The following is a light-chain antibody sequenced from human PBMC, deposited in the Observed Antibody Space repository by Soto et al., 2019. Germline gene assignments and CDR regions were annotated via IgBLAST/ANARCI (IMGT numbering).Light chain of an antibody. CDR3: QSADSSGTYVV. Sequence: SYELTQPPSVSVSPGQTARITCSGDALPKQYAYWYQQKPRQAPVLVIYKDSERPSGIPERFSGSSSGTTVTLTISGVQEEDEADYYCQSADSSGTYVVVGGGTKLSVL. CDR2: KDS. V-gene: IGLV3-25*03. CDR1: ALPKQY. J-gene: IGLJ2*01.